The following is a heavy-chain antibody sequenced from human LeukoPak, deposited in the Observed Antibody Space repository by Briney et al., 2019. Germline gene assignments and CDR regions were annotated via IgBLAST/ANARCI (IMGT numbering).Heavy chain of an antibody. Sequence: GASVKASCRASGYTFTSYYMHWVRQAPGQGLEWMGIINPSSGSTAYAQKFQGRVTMTRDTSTSTVYMELSSLTSEDTAVYYCARDGSSQHTELHNWVGLWGPGTLVTVSS. CDR3: ARDGSSQHTELHNWVGL. V-gene: IGHV1-46*01. CDR2: INPSSGST. CDR1: GYTFTSYY. D-gene: IGHD1-26*01. J-gene: IGHJ5*02.